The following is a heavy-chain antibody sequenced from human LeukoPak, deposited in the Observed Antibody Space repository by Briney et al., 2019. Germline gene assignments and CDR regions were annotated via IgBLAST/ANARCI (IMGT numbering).Heavy chain of an antibody. D-gene: IGHD2-21*01. CDR3: AVAPGDY. CDR1: GYTFTDYY. V-gene: IGHV1-2*02. Sequence: ASVRVSCKASGYTFTDYYIHWVRQAPGQGLEWMGWINPNSDYTFYAQKFQGRVTLTRDTSISTVYMELTTLTSDDTALYYCAVAPGDYWGQGTLVSVSS. CDR2: INPNSDYT. J-gene: IGHJ4*02.